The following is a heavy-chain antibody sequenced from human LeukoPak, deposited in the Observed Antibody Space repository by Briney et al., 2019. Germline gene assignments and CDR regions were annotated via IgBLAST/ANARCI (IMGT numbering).Heavy chain of an antibody. CDR2: IWPGDSTT. J-gene: IGHJ4*02. CDR3: AIQTAVAATDY. Sequence: GESLKISCKGSGYSFTNYWIGWVRQMPGKGLEWMGIIWPGDSTTRYSPSFQGQVTISADKSLSTAYLQWSSLKASDTAIYYCAIQTAVAATDYWGQGTLVTVSS. D-gene: IGHD6-19*01. CDR1: GYSFTNYW. V-gene: IGHV5-51*01.